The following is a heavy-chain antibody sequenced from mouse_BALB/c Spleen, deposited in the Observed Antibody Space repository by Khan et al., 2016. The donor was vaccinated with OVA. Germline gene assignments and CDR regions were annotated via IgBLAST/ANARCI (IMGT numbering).Heavy chain of an antibody. Sequence: QIQLVQSGPELKKPGETVKISCKASGYSFTNYGMNWVKQAPGKGLKWMGWINTYTGEPTYTDDFKGRFAFSLETSASNAYLEINNLKNEATGTYLCARIVHGEFDVWGALTTVTVSS. CDR2: INTYTGEP. CDR1: GYSFTNYG. CDR3: ARIVHGEFDV. J-gene: IGHJ1*01. D-gene: IGHD2-5*01. V-gene: IGHV9-3-1*01.